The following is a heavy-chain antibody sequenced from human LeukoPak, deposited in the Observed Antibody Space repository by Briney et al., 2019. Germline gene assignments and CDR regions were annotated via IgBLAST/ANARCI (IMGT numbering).Heavy chain of an antibody. V-gene: IGHV1-69*13. CDR2: IIPIFGTT. J-gene: IGHJ4*02. CDR1: GGTFSSYA. Sequence: GASVKVSCKASGGTFSSYAISWVRQAPGQGLEWMGGIIPIFGTTNYAQKFQGRVTITADESTSTAYMELSSLRSEDTAVYYCAREAVTIDFSGGSCYHYGGGDFDYWGQGTLVTVSS. D-gene: IGHD2-15*01. CDR3: AREAVTIDFSGGSCYHYGGGDFDY.